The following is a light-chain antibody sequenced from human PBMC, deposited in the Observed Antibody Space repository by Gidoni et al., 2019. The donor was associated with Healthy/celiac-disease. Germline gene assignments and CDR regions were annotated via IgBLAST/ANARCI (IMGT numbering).Light chain of an antibody. CDR3: QQYYSTPLT. V-gene: IGKV4-1*01. CDR2: WAS. CDR1: QSVVYSSNHKNS. Sequence: DIVLTQSPDSLAVSLGERATINCQSSQSVVYSSNHKNSLAWYQQKPGQPPKLLIYWASTRESGVPDRFSGSGSGTDFTLTISSLQAEDVAVYYCQQYYSTPLTFGGGTKVEIK. J-gene: IGKJ4*01.